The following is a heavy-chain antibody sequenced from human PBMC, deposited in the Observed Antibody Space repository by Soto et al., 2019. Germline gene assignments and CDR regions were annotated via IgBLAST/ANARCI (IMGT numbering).Heavy chain of an antibody. V-gene: IGHV1-18*04. CDR1: GYTFTSYG. Sequence: WASVKVSCKATGYTFTSYGISWVRQAPGQGLEWMGWISAYNGNTNYAQKLQGRVTMTTDTSTSTAYMELRSLRSDDTAVYYCARIAAAGTNWFDPWGQGTLVTVSS. CDR3: ARIAAAGTNWFDP. CDR2: ISAYNGNT. D-gene: IGHD6-13*01. J-gene: IGHJ5*02.